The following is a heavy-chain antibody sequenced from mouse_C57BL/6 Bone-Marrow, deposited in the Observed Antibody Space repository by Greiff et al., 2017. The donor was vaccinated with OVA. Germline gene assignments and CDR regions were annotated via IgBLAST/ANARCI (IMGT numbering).Heavy chain of an antibody. J-gene: IGHJ3*01. D-gene: IGHD3-2*02. CDR3: ARERNSSGYVRFAY. CDR2: IYPRSGNT. Sequence: QVQLKQSGAELARPGASVKLSCKASGYTFTSYGISWVKQRTGQGLEWIGEIYPRSGNTYYNEKFKGKATLTADKSSSTAYMRVRSLTSEDSAVDFCARERNSSGYVRFAYWGQGTLVTVSA. CDR1: GYTFTSYG. V-gene: IGHV1-81*01.